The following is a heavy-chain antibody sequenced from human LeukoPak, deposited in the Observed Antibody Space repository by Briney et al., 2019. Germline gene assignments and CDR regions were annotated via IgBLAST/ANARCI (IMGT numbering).Heavy chain of an antibody. D-gene: IGHD3-22*01. CDR2: INPNSGDT. Sequence: SVKVSCKASGYTFTSYCIQWVRQAAGQGLEWMGWINPNSGDTKYAQNIHGRVSVGRESSMSTAYMELSRLRSDETAVYYCASSVCGSSGYSRAIDYWGQGTLVTVSS. V-gene: IGHV1-2*02. CDR1: GYTFTSYC. J-gene: IGHJ4*02. CDR3: ASSVCGSSGYSRAIDY.